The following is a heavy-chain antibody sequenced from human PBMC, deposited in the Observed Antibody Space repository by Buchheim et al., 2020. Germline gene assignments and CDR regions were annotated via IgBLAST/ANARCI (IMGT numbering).Heavy chain of an antibody. V-gene: IGHV3-11*01. J-gene: IGHJ6*02. CDR2: ISSSGSTI. CDR3: ARDDSVYSSSWYETYYYGMDV. CDR1: GFTFSDYY. Sequence: QVQLVESGGGLVKPGGSLRLSCAASGFTFSDYYMSWIRQAPGKGLEWVSYISSSGSTIYYADSVKGRFTISRDNAKNSLYLQMNSLRAEDTAVYYCARDDSVYSSSWYETYYYGMDVWGQGTT. D-gene: IGHD6-13*01.